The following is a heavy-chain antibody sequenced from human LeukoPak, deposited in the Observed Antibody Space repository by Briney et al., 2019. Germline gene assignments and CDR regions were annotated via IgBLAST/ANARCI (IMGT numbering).Heavy chain of an antibody. CDR2: IYYSGST. D-gene: IGHD3-9*01. Sequence: PSETLSLTCTVSGGSIGNSTFYWGWIRQPPGKGLEWIGTIYYSGSTYYNPSLKSRVTVSIDTSKNQFSLKLGSVTATDTAVYYCARHGVTTTGYYWDWGQGTLVTVSS. CDR1: GGSIGNSTFY. V-gene: IGHV4-39*01. J-gene: IGHJ4*02. CDR3: ARHGVTTTGYYWD.